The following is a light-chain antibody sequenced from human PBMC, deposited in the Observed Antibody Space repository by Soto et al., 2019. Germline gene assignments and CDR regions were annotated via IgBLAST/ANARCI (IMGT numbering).Light chain of an antibody. CDR2: DAS. Sequence: EIQLTQSTSSLSASVGDRVTMTCRASQTISSWLAWYQQKPGKAPKLLIYDASSLESGVPSRFSGSGSGTEFTLTISSLQPDDFATYYCQQYNSYSGTFGQGTKVDIK. CDR3: QQYNSYSGT. CDR1: QTISSW. J-gene: IGKJ1*01. V-gene: IGKV1-5*01.